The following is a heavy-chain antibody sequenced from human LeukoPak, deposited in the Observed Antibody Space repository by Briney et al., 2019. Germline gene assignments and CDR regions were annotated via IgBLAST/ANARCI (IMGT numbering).Heavy chain of an antibody. Sequence: GRSLRLSCAASGFTFDDYAMHWVRQAPGKGLEWVSTVSSSGGGTYYADSVKGRFTISRDNSKNTLYLQMNSLRAEDTAMYYCAKDLTTSSWYDSWGQGTLVTVSS. CDR1: GFTFDDYA. J-gene: IGHJ5*01. D-gene: IGHD2-2*01. CDR2: VSSSGGGT. CDR3: AKDLTTSSWYDS. V-gene: IGHV3-23*01.